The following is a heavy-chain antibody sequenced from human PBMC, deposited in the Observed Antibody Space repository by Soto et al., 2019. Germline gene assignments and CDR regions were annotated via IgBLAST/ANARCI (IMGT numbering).Heavy chain of an antibody. Sequence: SETLSLTCAVYGGSFSGYYWSWIRQPPGKGLEWIGEINHSGSTNYNPSLKSRVTISVDTSKNQFSLKLSSVTAADTAVYYCARGRVCSGGSCYYFDYWGQGTLVTVSS. CDR1: GGSFSGYY. CDR3: ARGRVCSGGSCYYFDY. D-gene: IGHD2-15*01. CDR2: INHSGST. V-gene: IGHV4-34*01. J-gene: IGHJ4*02.